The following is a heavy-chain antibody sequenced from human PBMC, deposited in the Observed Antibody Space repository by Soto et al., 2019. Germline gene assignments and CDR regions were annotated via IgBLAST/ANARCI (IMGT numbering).Heavy chain of an antibody. CDR3: ARDHAPDIAAAGTNYFDY. CDR2: ISYDGSNK. D-gene: IGHD6-13*01. Sequence: ESGGGVVQPGRSLRLSCAASGFTFSSYAMHWVRQAPGKGLEWVAVISYDGSNKYYADSVKGRFTISRDNSKNTLYLQMNSLRAEDTAVYYCARDHAPDIAAAGTNYFDYWGQGTLVTVSS. CDR1: GFTFSSYA. J-gene: IGHJ4*02. V-gene: IGHV3-30-3*01.